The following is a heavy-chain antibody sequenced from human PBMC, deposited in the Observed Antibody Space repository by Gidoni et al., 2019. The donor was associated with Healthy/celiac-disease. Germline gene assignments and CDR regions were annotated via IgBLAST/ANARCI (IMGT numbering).Heavy chain of an antibody. D-gene: IGHD6-19*01. CDR2: ISYDGSNK. Sequence: QVQLVASGGGVVQPGRSLGLPCAASGFTLSGYGRPWVRQAPGKGLEWVAVISYDGSNKYYADSVKGRFTISRDNSKNTLYLQMNSLRAEDTAVYYCAKDEQWLVLGYYFDYWGQGTLVTVSS. CDR3: AKDEQWLVLGYYFDY. CDR1: GFTLSGYG. J-gene: IGHJ4*02. V-gene: IGHV3-30*18.